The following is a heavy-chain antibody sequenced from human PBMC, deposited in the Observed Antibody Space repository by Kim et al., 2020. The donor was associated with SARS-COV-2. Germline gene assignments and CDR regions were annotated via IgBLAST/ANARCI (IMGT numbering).Heavy chain of an antibody. J-gene: IGHJ4*02. V-gene: IGHV3-23*01. CDR2: ISGSGDST. Sequence: GGSLRLSCAASGFTFGSYALRWVRQTPEKGLEWVSGISGSGDSTYYADSVKGRFTISRDNSKNTLYLQMNSLRAADTAIYYCAKDSRRIYSSGWYTDYWGQGTLVTVSS. CDR3: AKDSRRIYSSGWYTDY. D-gene: IGHD6-19*01. CDR1: GFTFGSYA.